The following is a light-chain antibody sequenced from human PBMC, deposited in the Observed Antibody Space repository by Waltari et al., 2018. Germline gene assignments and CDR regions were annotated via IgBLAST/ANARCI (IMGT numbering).Light chain of an antibody. Sequence: QSALTQPRSASGSPGQSVTISCTGTSNDVAGYNFCSWYQQYPGKVPKLLIYEVNKRPSGVPDRFSGSKSGNTASLTVSGLQAEDEATYYCTSYAGINNLVFGTGTKVTVL. V-gene: IGLV2-8*01. CDR2: EVN. CDR3: TSYAGINNLV. J-gene: IGLJ1*01. CDR1: SNDVAGYNF.